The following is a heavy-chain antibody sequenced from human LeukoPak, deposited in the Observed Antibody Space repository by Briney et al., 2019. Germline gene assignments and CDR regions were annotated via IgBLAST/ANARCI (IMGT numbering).Heavy chain of an antibody. CDR3: ARQGYTVSYYFLDY. J-gene: IGHJ4*02. CDR1: GGSVRSYW. Sequence: SETLSLTCNVSGGSVRSYWWDWVRQPAGKGLEWLGRIYSTGSTRFNPSLKSRLTLSIDTSTNQFSLKLTSVTAADTAVYFCARQGYTVSYYFLDYWSQGTLVTVSS. D-gene: IGHD1-26*01. CDR2: IYSTGST. V-gene: IGHV4-4*07.